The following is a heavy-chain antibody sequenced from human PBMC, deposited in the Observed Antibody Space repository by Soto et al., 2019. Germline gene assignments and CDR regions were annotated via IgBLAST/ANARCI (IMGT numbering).Heavy chain of an antibody. CDR3: ARDSSSWSFDI. J-gene: IGHJ3*02. CDR2: VSSRGNLI. CDR1: GDTFRDYY. V-gene: IGHV3-11*01. D-gene: IGHD6-13*01. Sequence: PGGSLRLSCGASGDTFRDYYMSWIRQAPGKGLEWVSYVSSRGNLIYYADSVKGRFTISRDNAKNSLYLQLNSLRVDDTAVYYCARDSSSWSFDIWGQGTMVTVSS.